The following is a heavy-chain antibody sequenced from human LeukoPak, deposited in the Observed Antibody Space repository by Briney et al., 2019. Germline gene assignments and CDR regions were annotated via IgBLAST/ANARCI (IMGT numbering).Heavy chain of an antibody. CDR1: GGSISSYY. CDR3: ARSYYDILTGYYLNDAFDI. D-gene: IGHD3-9*01. CDR2: IYYSGST. V-gene: IGHV4-59*01. J-gene: IGHJ3*02. Sequence: SETLSLTCTVSGGSISSYYWSWIRQPPGKGLEWIGYIYYSGSTNYNPSLKSRVTISVDTSKNQLSLKLSSVTAADTAVYYCARSYYDILTGYYLNDAFDIWGQGTMVTVSS.